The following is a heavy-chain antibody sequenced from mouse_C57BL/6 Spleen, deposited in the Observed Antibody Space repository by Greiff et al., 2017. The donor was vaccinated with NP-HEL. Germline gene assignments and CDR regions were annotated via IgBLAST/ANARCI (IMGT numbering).Heavy chain of an antibody. CDR1: GYTFTSYW. V-gene: IGHV1-64*01. CDR2: IHPNSGST. CDR3: AIDSSNLYAMDY. D-gene: IGHD2-5*01. Sequence: VQLQQPGAELVKPGASVKLSCKASGYTFTSYWMHWVKQRPGQGLEWIGMIHPNSGSTNYNEKFKSKATLTVDKSSSTAYMQLSSLTSEDSAVYYCAIDSSNLYAMDYWGQGTSVTVSS. J-gene: IGHJ4*01.